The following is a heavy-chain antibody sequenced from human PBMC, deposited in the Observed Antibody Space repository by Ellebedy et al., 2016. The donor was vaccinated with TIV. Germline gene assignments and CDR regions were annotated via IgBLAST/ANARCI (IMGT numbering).Heavy chain of an antibody. Sequence: PGGSLRLSCAASGFTFGSNAMGWVRLAPGKGPEWVSAISDDGVTTYYADSVRGRFTISRDNSKSTLFLHMSSLTTDDAGIYHCTKHRQSASMDVWGQGTTVIVSS. D-gene: IGHD6-19*01. CDR3: TKHRQSASMDV. CDR1: GFTFGSNA. CDR2: ISDDGVTT. J-gene: IGHJ6*02. V-gene: IGHV3-23*01.